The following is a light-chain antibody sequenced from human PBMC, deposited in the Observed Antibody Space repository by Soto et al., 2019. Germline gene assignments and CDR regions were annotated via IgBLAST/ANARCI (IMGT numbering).Light chain of an antibody. Sequence: DIQMTQSPSTLSASVGDRVTITCRASQSISNWLAWYQQKPGKAPKLLIYKASNLESGVPSRFSGSASGTEFTLTISGLQPDDFATYYCQQYNSVSLLTFGGGTKVEIK. CDR3: QQYNSVSLLT. CDR1: QSISNW. CDR2: KAS. J-gene: IGKJ4*01. V-gene: IGKV1-5*03.